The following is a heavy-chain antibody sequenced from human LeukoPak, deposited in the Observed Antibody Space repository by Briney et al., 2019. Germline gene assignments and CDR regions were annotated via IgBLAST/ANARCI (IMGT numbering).Heavy chain of an antibody. CDR3: ARGSEMVRGARHYNWLDP. D-gene: IGHD3-10*01. CDR2: INHSGTT. V-gene: IGHV4-34*01. Sequence: SETLSLTCAVYGGSVSGYYWSWIRQPPGKGLEWIGEINHSGTTNYKSSFKSRVSISVDMSKNQISLKLSSVTAADPALYYCARGSEMVRGARHYNWLDPWGLGSLVTVSS. J-gene: IGHJ5*02. CDR1: GGSVSGYY.